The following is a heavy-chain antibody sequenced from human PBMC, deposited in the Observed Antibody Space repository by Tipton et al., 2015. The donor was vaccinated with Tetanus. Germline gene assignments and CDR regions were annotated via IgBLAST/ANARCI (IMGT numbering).Heavy chain of an antibody. D-gene: IGHD3-22*01. CDR3: ARKTFYYDSSGEEDAFDI. CDR1: GFTFSDYW. CDR2: IKHDGSEN. V-gene: IGHV3-7*02. Sequence: SLRLSCAASGFTFSDYWMTWVRQAPGKGLEWVANIKHDGSENYYVDSVKGRFTISRDNAKNSLYLQMNSLRAEDTAVYYCARKTFYYDSSGEEDAFDIWGQGTMVTVSS. J-gene: IGHJ3*02.